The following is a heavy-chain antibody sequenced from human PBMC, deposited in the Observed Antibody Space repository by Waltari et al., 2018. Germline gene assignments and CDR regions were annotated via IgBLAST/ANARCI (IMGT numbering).Heavy chain of an antibody. Sequence: VQLQESGPGLVKPSETLSPTCTPPGVPFTRLYSSWIRQPPWKGLEWIGYIYSSGSTYYNPSLQSRVTISVDTSKSHVSLTLTSVTAADTAVYYCARVRYSGNYYYFDSWGRGTLVTVSS. D-gene: IGHD1-26*01. CDR3: ARVRYSGNYYYFDS. CDR2: IYSSGST. J-gene: IGHJ4*02. CDR1: GVPFTRLY. V-gene: IGHV4-59*01.